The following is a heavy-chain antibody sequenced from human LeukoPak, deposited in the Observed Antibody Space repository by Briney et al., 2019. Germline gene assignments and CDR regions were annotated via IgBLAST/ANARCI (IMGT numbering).Heavy chain of an antibody. CDR1: GFTFSSYA. D-gene: IGHD1-1*01. J-gene: IGHJ4*01. CDR3: AAFCTTGIFDY. Sequence: GGSLTLSCVASGFTFSSYAMSWVRQAPGRGLEWVSAIRGSVGSIYYADSAKGRFTISRANTKNTLYLQMNSLRAEDTAVYYCAAFCTTGIFDYWGQGTVVTVSS. V-gene: IGHV3-23*01. CDR2: IRGSVGSI.